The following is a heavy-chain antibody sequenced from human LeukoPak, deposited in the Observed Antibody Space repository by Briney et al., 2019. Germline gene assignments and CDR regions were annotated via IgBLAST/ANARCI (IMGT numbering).Heavy chain of an antibody. Sequence: SETLSLTCTVSDGSISSYYWSWIRQPPGKGLEWIGEINHSGSTNYNPSLKSRVTISVDTSKNQFSLKLSSVTAADTAVYYCARGRQMPYYGSGNPFDYWGQGTLVTVSS. V-gene: IGHV4-34*01. CDR3: ARGRQMPYYGSGNPFDY. J-gene: IGHJ4*02. CDR1: DGSISSYY. D-gene: IGHD3-10*01. CDR2: INHSGST.